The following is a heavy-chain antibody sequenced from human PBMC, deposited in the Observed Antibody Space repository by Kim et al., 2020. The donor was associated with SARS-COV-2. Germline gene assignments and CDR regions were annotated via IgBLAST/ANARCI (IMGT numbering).Heavy chain of an antibody. CDR2: INGDGRST. J-gene: IGHJ5*01. V-gene: IGHV3-74*01. D-gene: IGHD5-18*01. CDR3: ARGGSYSYNNWFDF. CDR1: GFTFRSYW. Sequence: GVSLRLSCVASGFTFRSYWMNWVRQAPGKGLVWVSRINGDGRSTGYADSVKGRFTISRDDAKNMLYLQMNSLRAEDTAVYYCARGGSYSYNNWFDFWGQGILVTVSS.